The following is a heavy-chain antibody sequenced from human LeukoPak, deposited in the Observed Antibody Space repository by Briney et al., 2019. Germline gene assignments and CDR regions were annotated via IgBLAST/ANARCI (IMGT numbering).Heavy chain of an antibody. CDR2: IYYSGST. Sequence: SETLSLTCTVSGGSISSSSYYWGWIRQPPGKGLEWIGSIYYSGSTYYNPSLKSRVTISVDTSKNQFSLKLSSVTAADTAVYYCARQVTVGSFFDYWGQGTLVTVSS. CDR3: ARQVTVGSFFDY. D-gene: IGHD2-21*02. V-gene: IGHV4-39*01. CDR1: GGSISSSSYY. J-gene: IGHJ4*02.